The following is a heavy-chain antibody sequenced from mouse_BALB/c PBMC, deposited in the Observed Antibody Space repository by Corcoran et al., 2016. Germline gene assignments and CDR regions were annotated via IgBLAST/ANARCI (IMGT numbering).Heavy chain of an antibody. D-gene: IGHD2-4*01. V-gene: IGHV14-3*02. CDR1: GFNIKDTY. CDR3: ASIYYDYSGGAMDY. CDR2: IDPANGNT. J-gene: IGHJ4*01. Sequence: EVQLQQSGAELVKPGASVKLSCTASGFNIKDTYMHWVKQRPEQGLEWIGRIDPANGNTKYDPKFQGKATITADTSSNTAYLQLSSLTSEDTAVYYCASIYYDYSGGAMDYWGQGTSVTVSS.